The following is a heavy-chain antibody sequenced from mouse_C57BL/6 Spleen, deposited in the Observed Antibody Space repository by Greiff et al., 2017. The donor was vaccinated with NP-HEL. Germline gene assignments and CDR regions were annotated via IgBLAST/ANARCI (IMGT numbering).Heavy chain of an antibody. CDR3: ARYLNWGFDY. Sequence: EVHLVESGGGLVQPGGSLSLSCAASGFTFTDYYMSWVRQPPGKALEWLGFIRNKANGYTTEYSASVKGRFTISRDNSQSILYLQMNALRAEDSATYYRARYLNWGFDYWGQGTTLTVSS. V-gene: IGHV7-3*01. D-gene: IGHD4-1*01. CDR1: GFTFTDYY. CDR2: IRNKANGYTT. J-gene: IGHJ2*01.